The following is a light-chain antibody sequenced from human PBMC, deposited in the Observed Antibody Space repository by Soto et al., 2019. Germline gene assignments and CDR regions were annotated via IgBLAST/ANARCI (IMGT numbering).Light chain of an antibody. CDR1: QSVSSN. CDR3: QQYNNWPRT. J-gene: IGKJ1*01. CDR2: GAS. Sequence: EIVMTQSPATLSVSPGERATLSCRASQSVSSNLAWYQQKPGQAPRLIIYGASTRATGIPARFSGSGSGTEFTLTISSLQSEDFAVYYCQQYNNWPRTFGQGIKVEIK. V-gene: IGKV3-15*01.